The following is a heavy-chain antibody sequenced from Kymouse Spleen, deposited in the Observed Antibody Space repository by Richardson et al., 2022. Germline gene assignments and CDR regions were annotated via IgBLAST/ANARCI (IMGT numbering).Heavy chain of an antibody. CDR3: TRDGGKDNWFDP. CDR1: GFTFSGSA. D-gene: IGHD4-23*01. J-gene: IGHJ5*02. CDR2: IRSKANSYAT. Sequence: EVQLVESGGGLVQPGGSLKLSCAASGFTFSGSAMHWVRQASGKGLEWVGRIRSKANSYATAYAASVKGRFTISRDDSKNTAYLQMNSLKTEDTAVYYCTRDGGKDNWFDPWGQGTLVTVSS. V-gene: IGHV3-73*02.